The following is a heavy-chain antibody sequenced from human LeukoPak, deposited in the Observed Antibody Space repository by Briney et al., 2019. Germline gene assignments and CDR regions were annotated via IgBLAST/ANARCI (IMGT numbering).Heavy chain of an antibody. CDR1: GYSISSGYY. CDR3: ATKQLHPQSYYYYYYMDV. CDR2: IYHSGST. V-gene: IGHV4-38-2*02. Sequence: SETLSLTCTVSGYSISSGYYWGWIRQPPGKGLEWIGSIYHSGSTYYNPSLKSRVTISVDTSKNQFSLKLSSVTAADTAVYYCATKQLHPQSYYYYYYMDVWGKGTTVTVSS. J-gene: IGHJ6*03. D-gene: IGHD6-6*01.